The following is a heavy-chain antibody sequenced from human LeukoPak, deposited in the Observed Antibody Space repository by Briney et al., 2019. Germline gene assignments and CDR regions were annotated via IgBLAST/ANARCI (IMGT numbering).Heavy chain of an antibody. D-gene: IGHD6-19*01. CDR3: ARAYSSGWHNWFDP. CDR2: IYYSGST. V-gene: IGHV4-61*01. CDR1: GGSFSSGSYY. J-gene: IGHJ5*02. Sequence: SETLSLTCTVSGGSFSSGSYYWSWIRQPPGKKLDWIGYIYYSGSTYYNPSLKSRVTMSRDTSKNQFSLKLSSVTAADTAMYYCARAYSSGWHNWFDPWGQGTLVTVPS.